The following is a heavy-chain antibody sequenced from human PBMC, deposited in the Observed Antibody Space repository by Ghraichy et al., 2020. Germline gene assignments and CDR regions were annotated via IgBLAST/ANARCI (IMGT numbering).Heavy chain of an antibody. D-gene: IGHD3-22*01. CDR2: IYYSGST. CDR3: ARHLYYYDSSGYALDAFDI. J-gene: IGHJ3*02. Sequence: SQTLSLTCTVSGGSISSSSYYWGWIRQPPGKGLEWIVSIYYSGSTYYNPSLKSRVTISVDTSKNQFSLKLSSVTAADTAVYYCARHLYYYDSSGYALDAFDIWGQGTMVTVSS. CDR1: GGSISSSSYY. V-gene: IGHV4-39*01.